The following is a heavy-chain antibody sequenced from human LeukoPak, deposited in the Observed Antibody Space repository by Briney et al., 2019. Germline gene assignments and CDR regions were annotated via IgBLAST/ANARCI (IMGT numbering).Heavy chain of an antibody. CDR3: AMRESGIAALMDV. CDR1: GYTFTGYY. V-gene: IGHV1-2*02. CDR2: INPNSGGT. J-gene: IGHJ6*03. Sequence: ASVKVSCKASGYTFTGYYMHWVRQAPGQGLEWMGWINPNSGGTNYAQKFQGRVTMTRDTSISTAYMELSSLRSEDTAVYYCAMRESGIAALMDVWGKGTTVTVSS. D-gene: IGHD6-13*01.